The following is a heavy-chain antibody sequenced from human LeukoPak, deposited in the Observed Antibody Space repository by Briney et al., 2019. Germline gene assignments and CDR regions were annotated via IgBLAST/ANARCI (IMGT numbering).Heavy chain of an antibody. J-gene: IGHJ4*02. CDR1: GGSISSSSYY. D-gene: IGHD2-15*01. Sequence: PSETLSLTCTVSGGSISSSSYYWGWIRQPPGKGLEWIGRIYYSGSTYYNPSLKSRVTISVDTSKNQFSLKLSSVTAADTAVYYCARQPTYCSGGSCYSASLFDYWGQGTLVTVSS. CDR2: IYYSGST. V-gene: IGHV4-39*01. CDR3: ARQPTYCSGGSCYSASLFDY.